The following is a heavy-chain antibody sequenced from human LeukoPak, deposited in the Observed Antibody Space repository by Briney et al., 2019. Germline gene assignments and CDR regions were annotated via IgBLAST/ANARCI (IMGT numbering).Heavy chain of an antibody. V-gene: IGHV3-23*01. J-gene: IGHJ4*02. CDR2: FSGSNDNT. Sequence: PGGSLRLSCAASGFTFNNYAMSWVRQAPGKGLEWVSAFSGSNDNTYYADSVKGRFTISRDNSKNPLYLQMNSLRAEDTALYYCARGQRWELPLDYWGQGTLVTVSS. D-gene: IGHD2-15*01. CDR3: ARGQRWELPLDY. CDR1: GFTFNNYA.